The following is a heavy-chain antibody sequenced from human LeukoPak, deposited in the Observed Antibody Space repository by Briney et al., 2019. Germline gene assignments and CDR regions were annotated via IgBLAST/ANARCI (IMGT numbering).Heavy chain of an antibody. CDR2: IDHSGNT. CDR3: ARSRHRALHDAFDI. V-gene: IGHV4-38-2*02. Sequence: PSETLSLTCTVSDYSIISAYYWGWIRQPPGKGLEWIGSIDHSGNTYYNPSLKNRITVSLDTSKSQFPLKLTSVTAADTAVYYCARSRHRALHDAFDIWGQGTMVTVSS. D-gene: IGHD2-15*01. J-gene: IGHJ3*02. CDR1: DYSIISAYY.